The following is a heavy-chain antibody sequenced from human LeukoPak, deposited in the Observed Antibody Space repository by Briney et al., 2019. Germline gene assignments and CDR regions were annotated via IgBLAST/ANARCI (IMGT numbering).Heavy chain of an antibody. J-gene: IGHJ5*02. Sequence: GASVKVSCKASGYTFTGYCMHWVRQAPGQGLEWMGWINPNSGGTNYAQKFQGWVTMTRDTSISTAYMELSRLRSDDTAVYYCARDERGAAAGLGNWFDPWGQGTLVTVSS. D-gene: IGHD6-13*01. V-gene: IGHV1-2*04. CDR2: INPNSGGT. CDR1: GYTFTGYC. CDR3: ARDERGAAAGLGNWFDP.